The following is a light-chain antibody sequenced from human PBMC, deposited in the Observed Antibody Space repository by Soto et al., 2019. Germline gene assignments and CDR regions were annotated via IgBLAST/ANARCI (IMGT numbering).Light chain of an antibody. J-gene: IGKJ1*01. CDR2: EVS. CDR1: QSLIHSDGSTY. Sequence: DVVMTQSPLSLPVTLGQPASISCRSSQSLIHSDGSTYLNWFQQRPGQSPRRLIYEVSDRDSGVPDRFSGSGSGTDFTLKISRVEAADVGVYYCMQGTHWPWTFGQGTEVEIK. CDR3: MQGTHWPWT. V-gene: IGKV2-30*02.